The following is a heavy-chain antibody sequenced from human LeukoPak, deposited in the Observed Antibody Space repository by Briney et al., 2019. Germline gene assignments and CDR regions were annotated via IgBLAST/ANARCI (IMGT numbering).Heavy chain of an antibody. CDR2: IYSGGAT. CDR3: ARVGDSSGYYYHFDY. J-gene: IGHJ4*02. CDR1: GFTVSSNY. Sequence: GGSLRLSCAASGFTVSSNYMSWVRQAPGKGLEWVSVIYSGGATHYADSVKGQFTISRDNSKNTLYLQMNTLRAEDTAVYYCARVGDSSGYYYHFDYWGQGTLVTVSS. D-gene: IGHD3-22*01. V-gene: IGHV3-53*01.